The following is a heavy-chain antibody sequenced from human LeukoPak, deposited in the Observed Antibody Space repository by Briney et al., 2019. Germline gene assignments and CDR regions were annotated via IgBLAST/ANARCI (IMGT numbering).Heavy chain of an antibody. J-gene: IGHJ4*02. V-gene: IGHV3-23*01. CDR3: AKVVYSSGWYSFDY. Sequence: GGSLRLSCAASGFTFSSYAMSWVRQAPGKGLEWVSAISGRGGSTYYADSVKGRFTISRDNSKNTLYLQMNSLRAEDTAVYYCAKVVYSSGWYSFDYWGQGTLVTVSS. CDR1: GFTFSSYA. D-gene: IGHD6-19*01. CDR2: ISGRGGST.